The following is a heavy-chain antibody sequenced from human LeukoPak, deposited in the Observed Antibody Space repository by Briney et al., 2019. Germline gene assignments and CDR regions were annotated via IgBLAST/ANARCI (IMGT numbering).Heavy chain of an antibody. V-gene: IGHV4-34*01. J-gene: IGHJ5*02. CDR2: INHSGST. CDR3: ASPDNWFDP. CDR1: GGSFSGYY. Sequence: SETLSLTCAVYGGSFSGYYWSWIRQPPGKGLEWIGEINHSGSTNYNPSLKSRVTISVDTSKNQFSLKLSSVTAADTAVYYCASPDNWFDPWGQGTLVTVSS.